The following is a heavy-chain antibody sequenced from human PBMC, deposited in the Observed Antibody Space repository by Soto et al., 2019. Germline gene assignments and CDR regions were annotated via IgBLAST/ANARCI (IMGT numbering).Heavy chain of an antibody. CDR2: ISAFNGNT. D-gene: IGHD6-13*01. CDR3: ARGRRQQTV. Sequence: ASVKVSCKASGYTLTSYGITWVRQAPGQGLEWMGWISAFNGNTNYAQKLQGRVTMTIDTSTNTAYMELRSLRSDDTAVYYCARGRRQQTVWGQGTTVTVSS. V-gene: IGHV1-18*01. CDR1: GYTLTSYG. J-gene: IGHJ6*02.